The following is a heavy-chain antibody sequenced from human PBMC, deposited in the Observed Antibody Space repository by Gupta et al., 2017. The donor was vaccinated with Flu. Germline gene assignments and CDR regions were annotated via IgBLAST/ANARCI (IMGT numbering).Heavy chain of an antibody. D-gene: IGHD2-8*01. V-gene: IGHV4-4*06. CDR3: ASTHCPNIGCYGK. J-gene: IGHJ4*02. Sequence: NCNPSLKSRVSMSIDRSKNQLSLELNSVTAADTAIYYCASTHCPNIGCYGKWGQGALVTVSS.